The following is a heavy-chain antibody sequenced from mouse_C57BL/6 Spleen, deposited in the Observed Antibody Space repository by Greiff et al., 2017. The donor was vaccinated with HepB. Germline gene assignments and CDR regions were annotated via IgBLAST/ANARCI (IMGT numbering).Heavy chain of an antibody. CDR3: ARSALYYFDY. J-gene: IGHJ2*01. Sequence: VQLQQPGAELVKPGASVKLSCKASGYTFTSYWLHWVKQRPGQGLEWIGMIHPNSGSTNYNEKFKSKATLTVDKSSSTAYMQLSSLTSEDSAVYYCARSALYYFDYWGQGTTLTVSS. V-gene: IGHV1-64*01. CDR1: GYTFTSYW. CDR2: IHPNSGST.